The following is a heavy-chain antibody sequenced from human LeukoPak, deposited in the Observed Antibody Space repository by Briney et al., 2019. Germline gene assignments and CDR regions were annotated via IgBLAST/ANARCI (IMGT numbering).Heavy chain of an antibody. Sequence: GASVKVSCKASGYTFTSYDINWVRQATGQGLEWMGWMNPNSGNTGYAQRFQGRVTITRNTSISTAYMELSSLGSEDTAVYYCARGRAYCGGDCLLGWFDPWGQGTLVTVSS. CDR2: MNPNSGNT. J-gene: IGHJ5*02. CDR3: ARGRAYCGGDCLLGWFDP. V-gene: IGHV1-8*03. CDR1: GYTFTSYD. D-gene: IGHD2-21*01.